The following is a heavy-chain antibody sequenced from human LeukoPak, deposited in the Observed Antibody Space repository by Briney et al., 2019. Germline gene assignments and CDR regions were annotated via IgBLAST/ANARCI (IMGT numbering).Heavy chain of an antibody. D-gene: IGHD2-15*01. J-gene: IGHJ5*02. Sequence: GASVKVSCKASGYTFTGYYMHWVRQAPRQGLEWMGWSNPNSGGTNYAQKFQGRVTMTRDTSISTAYMELSRLRSDDTAVYYCARVGCSGGSCGGWFDPWGQGTLVTVSS. V-gene: IGHV1-2*02. CDR1: GYTFTGYY. CDR2: SNPNSGGT. CDR3: ARVGCSGGSCGGWFDP.